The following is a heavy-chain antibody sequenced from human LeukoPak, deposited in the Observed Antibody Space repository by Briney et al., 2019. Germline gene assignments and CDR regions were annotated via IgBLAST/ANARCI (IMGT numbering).Heavy chain of an antibody. J-gene: IGHJ4*02. CDR3: ARMIGLGEVSPYFDY. CDR1: GYSFTTYW. Sequence: GESLKISCKASGYSFTTYWIAWVRQVPGKGLEWMGIIHPRDSDIRYNPPFQGQVTISADKSISTAYLQRNSLKASDTAMYYCARMIGLGEVSPYFDYWGQGSLVTVSS. V-gene: IGHV5-51*01. D-gene: IGHD3-16*01. CDR2: IHPRDSDI.